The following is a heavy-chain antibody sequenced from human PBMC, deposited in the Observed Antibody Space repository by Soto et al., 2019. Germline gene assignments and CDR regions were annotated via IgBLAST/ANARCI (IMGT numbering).Heavy chain of an antibody. Sequence: QVQLVQSGAEVKKPGSSVKVSCKASGGTFSSYAISWVRQAPGQGLEWMGGIIPIFGTANYAQKFQGRVTITADESTSTAYMELSSLRSEYTAVYYCASSGSSSGDDHNWFDPWGQGTLVTVSS. CDR2: IIPIFGTA. V-gene: IGHV1-69*01. J-gene: IGHJ5*02. D-gene: IGHD2-15*01. CDR3: ASSGSSSGDDHNWFDP. CDR1: GGTFSSYA.